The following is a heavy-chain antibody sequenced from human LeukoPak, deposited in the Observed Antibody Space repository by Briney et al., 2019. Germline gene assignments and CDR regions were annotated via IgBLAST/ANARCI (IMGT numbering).Heavy chain of an antibody. V-gene: IGHV1-8*02. D-gene: IGHD3-10*01. Sequence: ASVKVSCKASGYTFTSYGISWVRQATGQGLEWMGWMNPNSGNTGYAQKFQGRVTMTRNTSISTAYMELSSLRSEDTAVYYCARAMVRGNRERYSWGQGTLVTVSS. CDR1: GYTFTSYG. CDR3: ARAMVRGNRERYS. J-gene: IGHJ4*02. CDR2: MNPNSGNT.